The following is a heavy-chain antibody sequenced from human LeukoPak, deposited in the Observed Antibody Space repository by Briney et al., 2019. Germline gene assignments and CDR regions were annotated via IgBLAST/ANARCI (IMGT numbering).Heavy chain of an antibody. J-gene: IGHJ4*02. V-gene: IGHV3-30*18. CDR2: ISYDGSNK. Sequence: PGGSLRLSCAASGFTFSSYGMHWVRQAPGKGLEWVAVISYDGSNKYYADSVKGRFTISRDNSKNTLYLQMNSLRAEDTAVYYCAKEFRPYCSGGSCYSGYWGQGTLVTVSS. CDR1: GFTFSSYG. D-gene: IGHD2-15*01. CDR3: AKEFRPYCSGGSCYSGY.